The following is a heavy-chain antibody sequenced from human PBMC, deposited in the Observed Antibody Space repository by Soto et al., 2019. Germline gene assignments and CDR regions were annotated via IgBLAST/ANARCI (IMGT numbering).Heavy chain of an antibody. J-gene: IGHJ4*02. CDR2: ISYDGSLQ. D-gene: IGHD5-18*01. Sequence: QAQLVESGGGVVQPGRSLRLSCAASGFAFSSYGMHWVRQAPGTGLEWVAVISYDGSLQHYADSVKGRFTISRDNSKNMMLLQMSSLRAEDTAVNYFVSDRGYGHASVPYSWGQGTLVSVSS. CDR1: GFAFSSYG. V-gene: IGHV3-30*03. CDR3: VSDRGYGHASVPYS.